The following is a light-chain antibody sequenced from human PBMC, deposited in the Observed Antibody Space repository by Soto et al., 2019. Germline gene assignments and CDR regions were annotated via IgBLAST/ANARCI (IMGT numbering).Light chain of an antibody. J-gene: IGKJ4*01. CDR3: QQRSNWLFT. CDR1: QSVSSY. CDR2: DAS. V-gene: IGKV3-11*01. Sequence: EIVLTQSPATLSLSPGERATLSCRASQSVSSYLAWYQQKPGQAPRLLIYDASNRATGIPARFSGSGSGTDFTLTISSLEPEDFAVYYCQQRSNWLFTFGGGTKVKIK.